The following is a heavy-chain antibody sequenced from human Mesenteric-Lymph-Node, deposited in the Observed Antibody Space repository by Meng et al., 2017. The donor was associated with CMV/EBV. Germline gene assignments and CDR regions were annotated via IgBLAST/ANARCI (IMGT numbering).Heavy chain of an antibody. CDR3: AGSSPPYYYYGMDV. V-gene: IGHV4-59*01. CDR1: GGSISSYY. CDR2: IYYSGST. Sequence: SETLSLTCTVSGGSISSYYWSWIRQPPGKGLEWTGYIYYSGSTNYNPSLKSRVTISVDTSKNQFSLKLSSMTAADTAVYYCAGSSPPYYYYGMDVWGQGTTVTVSS. J-gene: IGHJ6*02.